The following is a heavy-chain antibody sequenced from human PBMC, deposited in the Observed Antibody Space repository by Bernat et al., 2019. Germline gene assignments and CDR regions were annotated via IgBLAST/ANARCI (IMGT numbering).Heavy chain of an antibody. J-gene: IGHJ2*01. CDR1: GGSISSRSYY. V-gene: IGHV4-39*01. D-gene: IGHD7-27*01. CDR3: SSKLGPDQWYFDL. Sequence: QLQLQESGPGLVKPSETLSLTCTVSGGSISSRSYYWGWIRQPPGKGLEWIGSFYYSGSTYYNPSLKSRVTISIDTSKNQFSLKLSSVTAADTAVYYCSSKLGPDQWYFDLWGCGTLVTVSS. CDR2: FYYSGST.